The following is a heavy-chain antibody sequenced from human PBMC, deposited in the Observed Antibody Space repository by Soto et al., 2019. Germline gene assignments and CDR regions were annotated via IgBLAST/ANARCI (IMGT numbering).Heavy chain of an antibody. CDR2: ISAHNGTT. J-gene: IGHJ4*02. V-gene: IGHV1-18*01. D-gene: IGHD3-9*01. CDR3: SRDRWTGYYRFDY. Sequence: QGQLVESGAEVKKPGASVKVSCKASGYTFSSYGSSWVRQAPGQGLQWVGWISAHNGTTNYAQKLQGSVTMTTDTSTSTAYMELRGLRYDDTAGYYCSRDRWTGYYRFDYWGQGTLVTVSS. CDR1: GYTFSSYG.